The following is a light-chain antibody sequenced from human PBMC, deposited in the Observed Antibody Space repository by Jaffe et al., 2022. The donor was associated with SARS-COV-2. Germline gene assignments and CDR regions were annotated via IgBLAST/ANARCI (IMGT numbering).Light chain of an antibody. J-gene: IGLJ3*02. CDR3: QSYDSSLSGWV. Sequence: QSVLTQPPSVSGAPGQRVTISCTGSSSNIGAGYNVYWYQQLPGTAPKLLIYDNSNRPSGVPDRFSGSKSGTSASLAITGLQAEDEADYHCQSYDSSLSGWVFGGGTKLTVL. V-gene: IGLV1-40*01. CDR2: DNS. CDR1: SSNIGAGYN.